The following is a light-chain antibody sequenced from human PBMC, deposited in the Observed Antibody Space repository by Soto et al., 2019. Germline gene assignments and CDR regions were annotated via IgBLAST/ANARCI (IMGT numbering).Light chain of an antibody. CDR2: WAS. CDR1: QSVLYSSNNLNY. V-gene: IGKV4-1*01. J-gene: IGKJ1*01. Sequence: DIVMTQSPDSLAVSLGERATINCKSSQSVLYSSNNLNYLAWYQKKPGQPPKLLIYWASTRESGVPDRFSGSGSGTDFTLTISSLQAEDVAIYYCHQYLSLVPTFGQGTKVEIK. CDR3: HQYLSLVPT.